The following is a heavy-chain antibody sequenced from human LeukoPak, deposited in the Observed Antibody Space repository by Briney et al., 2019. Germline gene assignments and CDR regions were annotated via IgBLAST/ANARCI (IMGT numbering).Heavy chain of an antibody. D-gene: IGHD2-2*01. Sequence: SETLSLTCTVSGGSISSYYWSWIRQPPGKGLEWIGYIYYSGSTNYNPSLKSRVTISADTSKNQFSLKLSSVTAADTAVYYCAIWRGLGYCSSTSCFRFDPWGQGTLVTVSS. J-gene: IGHJ5*02. CDR2: IYYSGST. V-gene: IGHV4-59*01. CDR3: AIWRGLGYCSSTSCFRFDP. CDR1: GGSISSYY.